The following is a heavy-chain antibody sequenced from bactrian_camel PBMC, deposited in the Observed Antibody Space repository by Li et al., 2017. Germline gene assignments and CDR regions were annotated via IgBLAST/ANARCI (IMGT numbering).Heavy chain of an antibody. CDR2: INRLGDVT. V-gene: IGHV3S66*01. Sequence: VQLVESGGGSVQAGGSLRLSCVITGYTDEDNCMGWFRQAPGNEREGVSWINRLGDVTEYAPTVKGRFTISRDNSKHTLYLQMNSLKPEDTATYYCAAHPFCGGDASYTARFKHAGQGTQVTVS. D-gene: IGHD1*01. J-gene: IGHJ4*01. CDR1: GYTDEDNC.